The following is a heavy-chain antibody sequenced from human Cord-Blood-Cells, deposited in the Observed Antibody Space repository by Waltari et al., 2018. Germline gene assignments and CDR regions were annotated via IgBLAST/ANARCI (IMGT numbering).Heavy chain of an antibody. J-gene: IGHJ2*01. D-gene: IGHD3-9*01. CDR1: GGTFSSYA. Sequence: QVQLVQSGAEVKKPGSSVKVSCKASGGTFSSYAIRWVRPAAGQGLEWMGGIIPIFGTANYAQKFQGRVTITADKSTSTAYMELSSLRSEDTAVYYCARAGLTGRGSNWYFDLWGRGTLVTVSS. CDR3: ARAGLTGRGSNWYFDL. CDR2: IIPIFGTA. V-gene: IGHV1-69*06.